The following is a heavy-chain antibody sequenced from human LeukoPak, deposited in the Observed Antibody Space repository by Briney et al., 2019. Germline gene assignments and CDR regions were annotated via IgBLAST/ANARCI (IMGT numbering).Heavy chain of an antibody. CDR1: GGSFSGHY. V-gene: IGHV4-34*01. CDR2: INHSGTT. D-gene: IGHD3-10*01. Sequence: SETLSLTCAVDGGSFSGHYWSWIRQPPGKGLEWIGEINHSGTTYYNPSLKSRVTISVDTSKNRFSLNLRSVTAADTAVYYCAREGSAVTNFDYWGQGTLVTVSS. J-gene: IGHJ4*02. CDR3: AREGSAVTNFDY.